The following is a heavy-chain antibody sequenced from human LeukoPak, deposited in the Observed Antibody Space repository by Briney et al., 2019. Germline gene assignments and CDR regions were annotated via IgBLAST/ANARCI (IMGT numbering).Heavy chain of an antibody. CDR2: INPSGGST. CDR3: ARDGVAGVYYFDY. J-gene: IGHJ4*02. Sequence: ASVKVSCKASGYTFTSYYMHWVRQAPGQGLEWMGIINPSGGSTNYAQKFQGRVTMTRDMSTSTVYTELSSLRSEDTAVYYCARDGVAGVYYFDYWGQGTLVTVSS. D-gene: IGHD6-19*01. CDR1: GYTFTSYY. V-gene: IGHV1-46*01.